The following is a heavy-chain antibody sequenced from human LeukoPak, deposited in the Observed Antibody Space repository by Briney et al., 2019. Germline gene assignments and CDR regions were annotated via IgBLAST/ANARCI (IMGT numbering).Heavy chain of an antibody. Sequence: PGGSLRLSCAASGFTFSSYGMPWVRQAPGKGLEWVAVISYDGSNKYYADSVKGRFTISRDNSKNTLYLQMNSLRAEDTAVYYCAKARPLEAWFGESHFDYWGQGTLVTVSS. D-gene: IGHD3-10*01. CDR2: ISYDGSNK. CDR1: GFTFSSYG. CDR3: AKARPLEAWFGESHFDY. V-gene: IGHV3-30*18. J-gene: IGHJ4*02.